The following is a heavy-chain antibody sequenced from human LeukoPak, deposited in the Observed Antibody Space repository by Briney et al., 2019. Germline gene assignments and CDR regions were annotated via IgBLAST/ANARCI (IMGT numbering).Heavy chain of an antibody. CDR3: ARTPHYCSGGSCYFDVFDI. V-gene: IGHV1-18*01. CDR2: IISYSENP. J-gene: IGHJ3*02. Sequence: ASVKVSCKASGYTFTSYYITWVRQAPGQGLEWMGWIISYSENPTYARNLQGRVTMTTDTSTSTAYVELRSLRSDDTAVYYCARTPHYCSGGSCYFDVFDIWGQGTMVTVSS. D-gene: IGHD2-15*01. CDR1: GYTFTSYY.